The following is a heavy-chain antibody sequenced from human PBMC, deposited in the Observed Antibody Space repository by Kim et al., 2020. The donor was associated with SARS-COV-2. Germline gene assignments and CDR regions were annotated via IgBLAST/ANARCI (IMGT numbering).Heavy chain of an antibody. CDR3: ARYPDDYVWGSYRSRYFDL. V-gene: IGHV4-59*01. D-gene: IGHD3-16*02. Sequence: SRVTISVDTSKNQFSLKLSSVTAADTAVYYCARYPDDYVWGSYRSRYFDLWGRGTLVTVSS. J-gene: IGHJ2*01.